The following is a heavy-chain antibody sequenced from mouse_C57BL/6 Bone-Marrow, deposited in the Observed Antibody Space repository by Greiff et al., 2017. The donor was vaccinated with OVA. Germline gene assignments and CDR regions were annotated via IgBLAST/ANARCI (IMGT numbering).Heavy chain of an antibody. CDR3: ARGLWGVVATDWYFDV. Sequence: QVQLKESGAELVRPGTSVKMSCKASGYTFTNYWIGWAKQRPGHGLEWIGDIYPGGGYTNYNEKFKGKATLTADKSSSTAYMQFSSLTSEDSAIYYCARGLWGVVATDWYFDVWGTGTTVTVSS. CDR2: IYPGGGYT. CDR1: GYTFTNYW. D-gene: IGHD1-1*01. V-gene: IGHV1-63*01. J-gene: IGHJ1*03.